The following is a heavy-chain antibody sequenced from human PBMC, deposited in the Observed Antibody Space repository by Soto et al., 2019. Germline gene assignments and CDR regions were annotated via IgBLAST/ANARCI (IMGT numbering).Heavy chain of an antibody. CDR3: VRDYVVVTATNYGMDV. V-gene: IGHV1-18*01. J-gene: IGHJ6*04. D-gene: IGHD2-21*02. Sequence: APVKVSCKASVYTFTSYGTSWVRQAPGQGLEWMGWISAYNGNTNYAQKLQGRVTMTTDTSTSTAYMELRSLRSDDTAVYYCVRDYVVVTATNYGMDVWGEGTTVTLSS. CDR1: VYTFTSYG. CDR2: ISAYNGNT.